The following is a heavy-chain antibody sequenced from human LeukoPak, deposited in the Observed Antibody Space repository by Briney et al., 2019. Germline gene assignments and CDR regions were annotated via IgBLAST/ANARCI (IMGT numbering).Heavy chain of an antibody. V-gene: IGHV3-30*18. Sequence: GGSLRLSCAASGFTFSSYWMTWVRQAPGKGLEWVAVISYDGSNKYYADSVKGRFTISRDNSKNTLYLQMNSLRAEDTAVYYCAKASVGYGMDVWGKGTTVTVSS. CDR1: GFTFSSYW. CDR3: AKASVGYGMDV. D-gene: IGHD4-23*01. CDR2: ISYDGSNK. J-gene: IGHJ6*04.